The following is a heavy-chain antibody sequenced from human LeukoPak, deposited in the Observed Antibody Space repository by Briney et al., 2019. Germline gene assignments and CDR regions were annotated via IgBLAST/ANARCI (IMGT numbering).Heavy chain of an antibody. D-gene: IGHD3-22*01. Sequence: GASVKVSCKASGYTFTSYDINWVRQATGQGLEWMGWMNPNSGNTGYAQKFQGRVTITRNTSISTAYMELSSLRSEDTAVYYCARGRLRGPLPSSGYSVGPLASDIWGQGTMVTVSS. J-gene: IGHJ3*02. CDR2: MNPNSGNT. V-gene: IGHV1-8*03. CDR3: ARGRLRGPLPSSGYSVGPLASDI. CDR1: GYTFTSYD.